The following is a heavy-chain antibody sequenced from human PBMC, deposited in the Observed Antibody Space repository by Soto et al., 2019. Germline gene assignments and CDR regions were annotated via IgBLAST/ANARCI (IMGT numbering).Heavy chain of an antibody. CDR3: AREKQRVTMVRGVNAIDY. CDR1: GLPFSSYA. D-gene: IGHD3-10*01. Sequence: QVQLVESGGGVVQPGRSLRLSCAASGLPFSSYARHGVRQAPGKGLEWVAVISYDGSNKYYADSVKGRFTISRDNSKNTLYLQMNSLRAEDTAVYYCAREKQRVTMVRGVNAIDYWGQGTLVTVSS. J-gene: IGHJ4*02. CDR2: ISYDGSNK. V-gene: IGHV3-30-3*01.